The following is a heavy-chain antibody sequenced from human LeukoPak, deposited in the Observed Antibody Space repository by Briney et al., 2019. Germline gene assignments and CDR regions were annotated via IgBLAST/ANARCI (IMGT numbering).Heavy chain of an antibody. V-gene: IGHV3-11*01. CDR2: ISSSGSTI. CDR1: GFTFSDYY. CDR3: ARDFHYDYVWGKGCFDY. D-gene: IGHD3-16*01. Sequence: GGSLRLSCAASGFTFSDYYMSWIRQAPGKGLEWVSYISSSGSTIYYADSVKGRFTISRDNAKNSLYLQMNSLRAEDTAVYYCARDFHYDYVWGKGCFDYWGQGTLVTVSS. J-gene: IGHJ4*02.